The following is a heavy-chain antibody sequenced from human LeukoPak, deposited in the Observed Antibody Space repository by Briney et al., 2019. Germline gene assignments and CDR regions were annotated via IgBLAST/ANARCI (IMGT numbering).Heavy chain of an antibody. CDR3: AGYSSYYGHFDY. Sequence: PSETLSLTCTVSGGSVSSYYWTWIRQPAGKGLEWIGRIYTSGSTNYNPSLKSRITISVDKSKNQFSLRLNPVTAADTAVYYCAGYSSYYGHFDYWGQGTLVTVSS. D-gene: IGHD6-19*01. J-gene: IGHJ4*02. CDR2: IYTSGST. CDR1: GGSVSSYY. V-gene: IGHV4-4*07.